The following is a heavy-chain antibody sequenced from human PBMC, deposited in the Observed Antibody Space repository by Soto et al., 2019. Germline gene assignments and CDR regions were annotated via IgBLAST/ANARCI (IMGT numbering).Heavy chain of an antibody. Sequence: QLQLQESGPGLVKPSETLSLTCTVSGGSISSSSYYWGWIRQPPGKGLEWIGSIYYSGSTYYNPSLKSRVTISVDTSKNQFSLKLSSVTAADTAVYYCASLPITVTTLDYYYYYMDVWGKGTTVTVSS. CDR2: IYYSGST. J-gene: IGHJ6*03. D-gene: IGHD4-17*01. CDR3: ASLPITVTTLDYYYYYMDV. CDR1: GGSISSSSYY. V-gene: IGHV4-39*01.